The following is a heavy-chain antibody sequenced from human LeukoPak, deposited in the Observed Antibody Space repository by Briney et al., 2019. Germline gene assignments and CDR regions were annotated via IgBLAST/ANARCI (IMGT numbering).Heavy chain of an antibody. J-gene: IGHJ4*02. Sequence: PGRSLRLSCAASGFIFSTYGMHWVRQAPGKGPEYVSAISSYGGSTYYANSVRGRFTISRDDSKNTLYLQMGSLRIEDMAVYYCARVSARSRNGYNYGYDYWGQGTLVTVSS. CDR3: ARVSARSRNGYNYGYDY. D-gene: IGHD5-18*01. V-gene: IGHV3-64*01. CDR2: ISSYGGST. CDR1: GFIFSTYG.